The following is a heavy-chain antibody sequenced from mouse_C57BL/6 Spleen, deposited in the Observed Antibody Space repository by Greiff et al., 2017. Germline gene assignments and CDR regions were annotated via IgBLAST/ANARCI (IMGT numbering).Heavy chain of an antibody. CDR3: ARKEGFDY. V-gene: IGHV1-64*01. J-gene: IGHJ2*01. CDR1: GYTFTSYW. CDR2: IHPNSGST. Sequence: QVHVKQPGAELVKPGASVKLSCKASGYTFTSYWMHWVKQRPGQGLEWIGMIHPNSGSTNYNEKFKSKATLTVDKSSSTAYMQLSSLTSEDSAVYYCARKEGFDYWGQGTTLTVSS.